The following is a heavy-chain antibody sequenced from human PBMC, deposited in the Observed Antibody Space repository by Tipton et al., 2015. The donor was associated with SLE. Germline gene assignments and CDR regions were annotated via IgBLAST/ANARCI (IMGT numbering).Heavy chain of an antibody. CDR1: GGSFSGYY. J-gene: IGHJ2*01. V-gene: IGHV4-34*01. Sequence: TLSLTCAVYGGSFSGYYWTWIRQPPGKGLEWIGEINHSGNTNFNSSLKSRVTISVDTSRNQFSLKLTSVTAADTAVYFCARVPLGQRQTGYWYFALWARGPLVTFSS. CDR2: INHSGNT. CDR3: ARVPLGQRQTGYWYFAL. D-gene: IGHD1/OR15-1a*01.